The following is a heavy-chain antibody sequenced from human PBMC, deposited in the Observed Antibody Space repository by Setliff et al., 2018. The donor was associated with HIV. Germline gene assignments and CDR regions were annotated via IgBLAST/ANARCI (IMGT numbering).Heavy chain of an antibody. D-gene: IGHD3-3*01. CDR1: GFTFSSYA. CDR3: ARDQIRAVFGVVIPYFYYGMDV. J-gene: IGHJ6*02. CDR2: ISTSGADT. Sequence: PGGSLRLSCAASGFTFSSYAMSWVRQAPGKGLEWVSTISTSGADTYDAHSMKGRFTISRDNSNNTLYLQMNSLRPEDTAVYYCARDQIRAVFGVVIPYFYYGMDVWGQGTTVTVSS. V-gene: IGHV3-23*01.